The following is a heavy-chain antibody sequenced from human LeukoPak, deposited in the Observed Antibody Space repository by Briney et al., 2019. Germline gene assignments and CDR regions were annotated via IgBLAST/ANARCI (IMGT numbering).Heavy chain of an antibody. CDR2: IYYSGSS. CDR3: ARSSLYRSSWYFDY. CDR1: GGSISCGDYY. J-gene: IGHJ4*02. V-gene: IGHV4-30-4*08. Sequence: SQTLSLTCTVSGGSISCGDYYWSWIRQPPGKGLEWIGYIYYSGSSYYNASLKSRVTISKDTSKNQFSLKLSSVTAADTAVYYCARSSLYRSSWYFDYWGQRTLVTVSS. D-gene: IGHD6-13*01.